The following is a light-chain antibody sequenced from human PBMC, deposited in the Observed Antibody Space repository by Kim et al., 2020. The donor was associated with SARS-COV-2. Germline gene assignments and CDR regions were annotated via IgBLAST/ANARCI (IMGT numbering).Light chain of an antibody. V-gene: IGKV4-1*01. Sequence: DIVMTQSPDSLTVSLGERATINCRSSQTILHSANNKNSLAWYQQQPGQPPKVLIYWASTRQIGVPERFTGSGSGTHFTLTISSLQAEDVAVYYCQQYSTTPYTVGQGTKLEI. CDR3: QQYSTTPYT. CDR1: QTILHSANNKNS. J-gene: IGKJ2*01. CDR2: WAS.